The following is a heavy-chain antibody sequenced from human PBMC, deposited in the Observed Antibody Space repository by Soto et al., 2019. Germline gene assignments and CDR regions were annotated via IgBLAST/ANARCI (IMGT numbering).Heavy chain of an antibody. Sequence: ASVKVSCKASGYTFTSYGISWVRQAPGQGLEGMGWISAYNGNTNYAQKLQGRVTMTTDTSTSTAYMELRSLRSDDTAVYYCARVSSVAGTFYFQHWGQGTLDTVSS. V-gene: IGHV1-18*01. CDR2: ISAYNGNT. D-gene: IGHD6-19*01. J-gene: IGHJ1*01. CDR1: GYTFTSYG. CDR3: ARVSSVAGTFYFQH.